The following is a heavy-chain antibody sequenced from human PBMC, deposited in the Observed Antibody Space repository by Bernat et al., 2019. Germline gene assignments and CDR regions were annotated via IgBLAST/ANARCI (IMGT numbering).Heavy chain of an antibody. V-gene: IGHV3-30*01. J-gene: IGHJ4*02. Sequence: QVQLVESGGGVVQPGRSLRLSCAASGFTFSSYAMHWVRQAPGKGLEWVAVISYDGSIKCYADSVKGRFTISRDNSKNTLYLQMNSLRAEDTAVYYCARDLLRFLEWLEYYFDYWGQGTLVTVSS. D-gene: IGHD3-3*01. CDR3: ARDLLRFLEWLEYYFDY. CDR1: GFTFSSYA. CDR2: ISYDGSIK.